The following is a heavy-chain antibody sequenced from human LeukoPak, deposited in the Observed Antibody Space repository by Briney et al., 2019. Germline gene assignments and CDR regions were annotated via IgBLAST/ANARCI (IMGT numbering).Heavy chain of an antibody. CDR2: ISSSGSTI. Sequence: PGGSLRLSCAASGFTFRTYSMNCVRQAPGKGLESISYISSSGSTIYYADSVKGRFTISRDNSKNTLYLQMNSLRAEDTAVYYCARDKYDYGDFVAFDIWGQGTMVTVSS. V-gene: IGHV3-48*01. D-gene: IGHD4-17*01. CDR1: GFTFRTYS. CDR3: ARDKYDYGDFVAFDI. J-gene: IGHJ3*02.